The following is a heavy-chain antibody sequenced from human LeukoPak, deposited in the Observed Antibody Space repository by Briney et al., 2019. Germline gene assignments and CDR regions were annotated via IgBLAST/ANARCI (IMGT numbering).Heavy chain of an antibody. J-gene: IGHJ4*02. CDR3: HSDYYDSSGYRDY. CDR2: IYSGGST. Sequence: PGGSLRLSCAASGVTVSSNYMSWVRQAPGRGLEWVSVIYSGGSTYYVDSVKGRFTISRDNSKNTLYLQMNSLRAEDTAVYYCHSDYYDSSGYRDYWGQGTLVTVSS. CDR1: GVTVSSNY. D-gene: IGHD3-22*01. V-gene: IGHV3-66*01.